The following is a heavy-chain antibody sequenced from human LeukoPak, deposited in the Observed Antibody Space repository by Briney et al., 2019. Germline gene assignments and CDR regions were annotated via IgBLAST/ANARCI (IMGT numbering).Heavy chain of an antibody. Sequence: SVKVSCKASGGTFSSYAISWVRQAPGQGLKWMGGIIPIFGTANYAQKFQGRVTITADKSTSTAYMELSSLRSEDTAVYYCARGRGGKYCSGGSCYSYDYYYYYMDVWGRGTTVTVSS. CDR3: ARGRGGKYCSGGSCYSYDYYYYYMDV. CDR1: GGTFSSYA. V-gene: IGHV1-69*06. CDR2: IIPIFGTA. D-gene: IGHD2-15*01. J-gene: IGHJ6*03.